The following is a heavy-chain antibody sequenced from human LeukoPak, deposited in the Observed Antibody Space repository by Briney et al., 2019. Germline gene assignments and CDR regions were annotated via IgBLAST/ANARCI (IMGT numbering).Heavy chain of an antibody. Sequence: GGSLRLSCAASGFTFRSYAMHWVRQAPGKGLEWVAGIAYDGSNTYYADSVNGRFTISRDNSKNTLYLQMNSLKPEDTAVYYCAREGDYVWGSLHAFDIWGQGTMVTVSS. D-gene: IGHD3-16*01. V-gene: IGHV3-30*04. CDR2: IAYDGSNT. J-gene: IGHJ3*02. CDR3: AREGDYVWGSLHAFDI. CDR1: GFTFRSYA.